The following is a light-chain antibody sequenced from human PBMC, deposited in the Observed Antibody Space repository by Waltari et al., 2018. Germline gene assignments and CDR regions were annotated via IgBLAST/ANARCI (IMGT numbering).Light chain of an antibody. Sequence: DVQMTQSHSTLSASVGDRVTITCRASQSSTNWLAWYQQKPGKAPKLLIYRTSNLESGVPSRFSGSGSGTEFTLTISSLQADDFATYYCQHYGTLWTFGQGTKVEVK. V-gene: IGKV1-5*03. J-gene: IGKJ1*01. CDR3: QHYGTLWT. CDR1: QSSTNW. CDR2: RTS.